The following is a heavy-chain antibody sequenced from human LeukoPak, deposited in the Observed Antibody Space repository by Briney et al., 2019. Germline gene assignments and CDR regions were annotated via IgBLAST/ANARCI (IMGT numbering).Heavy chain of an antibody. Sequence: RASVKVSCKASGYTFSRDGITWVRQAPGQGLEWRGGITAYDGNTNIAQNFQARVTMTTDTSTNTAYMELRSLRSDDTAVYYCARQSFIAGDNWNYVLNGDDALDIWGQGTMVTVSS. V-gene: IGHV1-18*01. CDR2: ITAYDGNT. CDR3: ARQSFIAGDNWNYVLNGDDALDI. J-gene: IGHJ3*02. D-gene: IGHD1-7*01. CDR1: GYTFSRDG.